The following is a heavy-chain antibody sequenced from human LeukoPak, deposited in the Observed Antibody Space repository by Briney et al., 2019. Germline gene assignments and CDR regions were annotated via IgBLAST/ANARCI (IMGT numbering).Heavy chain of an antibody. CDR1: GYTFTSYG. CDR2: ISAYNGNT. Sequence: ASVKVSCKASGYTFTSYGISWVRQAPGQGLEWMGWISAYNGNTNYAQKLQGRVTMTTDTSTSTAYMELRSLRSDDTAVYYCARDEAPYYDFWSGYYQGDYWGQGTLVTVSS. J-gene: IGHJ4*02. D-gene: IGHD3-3*01. CDR3: ARDEAPYYDFWSGYYQGDY. V-gene: IGHV1-18*01.